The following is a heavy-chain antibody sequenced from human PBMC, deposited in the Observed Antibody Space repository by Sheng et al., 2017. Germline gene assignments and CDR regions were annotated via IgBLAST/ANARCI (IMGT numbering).Heavy chain of an antibody. CDR3: AIQSPRVMLYYGMDV. Sequence: EVQLVESGGGLIQPGGSLRLSCAASGFTVSSNYMSWVRQAPGKGLEWVSVIYSGGSTYYADSVKGRFTISRDNSKNTLYLQMNSLRAEDTAVYYCAIQSPRVMLYYGMDVWGQGTTVTVSS. CDR2: IYSGGST. V-gene: IGHV3-53*01. D-gene: IGHD3-16*01. CDR1: GFTVSSNY. J-gene: IGHJ6*02.